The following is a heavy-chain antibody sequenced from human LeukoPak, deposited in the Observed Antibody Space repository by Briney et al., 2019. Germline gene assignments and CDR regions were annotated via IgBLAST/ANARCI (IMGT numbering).Heavy chain of an antibody. CDR1: GGSISSYY. D-gene: IGHD3-3*01. V-gene: IGHV4-4*07. J-gene: IGHJ4*02. CDR3: ARDSSFGVVTNGFDY. CDR2: IYTSGST. Sequence: SETLSLTCTVSGGSISSYYWSWIRQPAGKGLEWIGRIYTSGSTNYNPSLKSRVTMSVDTSKNQFSLKLSSVTAADTAVYYCARDSSFGVVTNGFDYWGQGTLVTVSS.